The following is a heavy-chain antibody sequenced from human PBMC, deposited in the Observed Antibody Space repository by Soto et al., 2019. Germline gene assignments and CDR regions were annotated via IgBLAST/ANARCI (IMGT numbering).Heavy chain of an antibody. J-gene: IGHJ6*02. CDR2: ISYDGSNK. CDR1: GFTFSSYA. D-gene: IGHD4-4*01. CDR3: AREGGPTVTTYYSMDV. V-gene: IGHV3-30-3*01. Sequence: QVQLVESGGGVVQPGRSLRLSCAASGFTFSSYAMQWVRQAPGKGLAWVAVISYDGSNKYYADSVKGRFTISRDNSKNTLDLQMNSLRAEDTGVYYCAREGGPTVTTYYSMDVWGQGTTVTVSS.